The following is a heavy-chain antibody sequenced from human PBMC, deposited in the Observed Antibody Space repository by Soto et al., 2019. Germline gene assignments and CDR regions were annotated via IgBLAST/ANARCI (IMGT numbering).Heavy chain of an antibody. Sequence: EVPLVESGGGLVKPGGSLRLSCAASGFTFSSYSMNWVRQAPGKGLEWVSSISSSSSYIYYADSVKGRFTISGDNAKNSLYLQMNSLRAEDTAVYYCARDSEFGVVINYYYYYGMDVWGQGTTVTVSS. V-gene: IGHV3-21*01. CDR1: GFTFSSYS. J-gene: IGHJ6*02. CDR2: ISSSSSYI. D-gene: IGHD3-3*01. CDR3: ARDSEFGVVINYYYYYGMDV.